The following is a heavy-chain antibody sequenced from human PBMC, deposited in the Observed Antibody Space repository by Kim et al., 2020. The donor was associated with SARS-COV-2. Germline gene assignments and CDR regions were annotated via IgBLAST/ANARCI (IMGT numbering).Heavy chain of an antibody. J-gene: IGHJ4*02. Sequence: TSYVDSVKGRFTISRDNAKNTLYLQMNSLRAEDTAVYYCARDRWGALVDYWGQGTLVTVSS. D-gene: IGHD1-26*01. CDR3: ARDRWGALVDY. CDR2: T. V-gene: IGHV3-74*01.